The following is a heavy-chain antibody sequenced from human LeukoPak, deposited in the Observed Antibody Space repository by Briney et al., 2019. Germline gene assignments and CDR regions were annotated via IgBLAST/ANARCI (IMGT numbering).Heavy chain of an antibody. Sequence: TASETLSLTCTVSGGSISSYYWSWIRQPPGKGLEWIGYIYYSVSTNYNPSLKSRVTISVDTSKNQFSLKLSSVTAADTAVYYCARDRDTMIGDAFDVWGQGTMVTVSS. CDR2: IYYSVST. CDR3: ARDRDTMIGDAFDV. V-gene: IGHV4-59*01. J-gene: IGHJ3*01. D-gene: IGHD3-22*01. CDR1: GGSISSYY.